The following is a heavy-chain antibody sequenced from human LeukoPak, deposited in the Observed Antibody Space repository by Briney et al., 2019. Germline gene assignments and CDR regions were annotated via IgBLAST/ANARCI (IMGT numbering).Heavy chain of an antibody. Sequence: SETLSLSCTVSGASISSYYWSWIRQTPGKGLEWIGYIYYSGTTNYNPSLKGRVTMSVDTSKNQFSLKLSSVTAADTAVYYCARGSYYFDSWGQGTLVTVSS. CDR1: GASISSYY. J-gene: IGHJ4*02. D-gene: IGHD1-26*01. CDR3: ARGSYYFDS. V-gene: IGHV4-59*08. CDR2: IYYSGTT.